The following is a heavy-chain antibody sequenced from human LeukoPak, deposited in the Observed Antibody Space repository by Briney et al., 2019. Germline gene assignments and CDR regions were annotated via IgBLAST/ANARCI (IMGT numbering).Heavy chain of an antibody. D-gene: IGHD5-12*01. CDR2: IYPADSAA. CDR3: ARHPQSGYSGYESDY. Sequence: GESLKISCKASGYSFTTYWIGWVRQMPGKGLEWMGIIYPADSAAHYSPSFQGQVTIPVDKSINTAYLQWSRLKASDTAMYYCARHPQSGYSGYESDYWGQGTLVTVSS. CDR1: GYSFTTYW. V-gene: IGHV5-51*01. J-gene: IGHJ4*02.